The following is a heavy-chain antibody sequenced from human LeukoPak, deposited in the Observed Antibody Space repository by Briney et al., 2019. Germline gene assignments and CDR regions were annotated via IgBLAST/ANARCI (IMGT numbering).Heavy chain of an antibody. D-gene: IGHD4-23*01. V-gene: IGHV3-7*01. J-gene: IGHJ4*02. CDR1: GFTFSSYW. CDR2: MKQDGSEK. Sequence: PGGSLRLFCAASGFTFSSYWMSWVRQAPGKGLEWVANMKQDGSEKYYVDSVKGRFTISRDNAKNSLYLQMNSLRAEDTAVYYCATESGIRWSTFDYWGQGTLVTVSS. CDR3: ATESGIRWSTFDY.